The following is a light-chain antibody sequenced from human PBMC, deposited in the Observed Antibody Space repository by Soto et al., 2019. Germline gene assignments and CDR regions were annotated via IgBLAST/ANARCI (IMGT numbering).Light chain of an antibody. Sequence: QSVLTQPASVSGSPGQSITISCTGTSSDVGSYNLVSWYQQHPGKAPKLMIYEVSKRPSGVSNRFSGPKSGNTASLTISGLQAEDEADYYCCSYAGSSPNYVFGTGTKVTVL. V-gene: IGLV2-23*02. J-gene: IGLJ1*01. CDR2: EVS. CDR3: CSYAGSSPNYV. CDR1: SSDVGSYNL.